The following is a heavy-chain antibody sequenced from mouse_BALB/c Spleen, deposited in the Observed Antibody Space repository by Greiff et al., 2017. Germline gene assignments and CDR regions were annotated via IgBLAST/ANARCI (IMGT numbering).Heavy chain of an antibody. D-gene: IGHD2-14*01. CDR1: GFNIKDTY. CDR3: ARGEVRRGDYYAMDY. Sequence: VQLQQSGAELVKPGASVKLSCTASGFNIKDTYMHWVKQRPEQGLEWIGRIDPANGNTKYDPKFQGKATITADTSSNTAYLQLSSLTSEDTAVYYCARGEVRRGDYYAMDYWGQGTSVTVSS. V-gene: IGHV14-3*02. CDR2: IDPANGNT. J-gene: IGHJ4*01.